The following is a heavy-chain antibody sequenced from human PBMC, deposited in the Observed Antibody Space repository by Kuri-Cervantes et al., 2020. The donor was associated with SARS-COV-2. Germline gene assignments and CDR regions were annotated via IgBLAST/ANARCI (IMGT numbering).Heavy chain of an antibody. CDR3: ARVARFLEWFTDAFDI. Sequence: GGSLRLSCEVSGFLFSASAIHWVRQASGKGLEWVGRVRGKANNYATAYAAPVKGRFTISRDDSKNTAYLQMNSLRAEDTAVYYCARVARFLEWFTDAFDIWGQGTMVTVSS. CDR1: GFLFSASA. D-gene: IGHD3-3*01. J-gene: IGHJ3*02. CDR2: VRGKANNYAT. V-gene: IGHV3-73*01.